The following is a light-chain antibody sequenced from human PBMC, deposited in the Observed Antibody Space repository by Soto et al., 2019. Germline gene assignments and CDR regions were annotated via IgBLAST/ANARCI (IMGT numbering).Light chain of an antibody. CDR2: DAS. J-gene: IGKJ3*01. CDR3: QQRDNWPPT. V-gene: IGKV3-11*01. CDR1: QSVNSY. Sequence: EVLLTQSPATLSLSPGERATLSCRASQSVNSYLTWYQHKPGQAPRLLISDASNRATGIPARFSGSGSGTDFTLPISGLEPEEFAVYYCQQRDNWPPTFGPATTVDI.